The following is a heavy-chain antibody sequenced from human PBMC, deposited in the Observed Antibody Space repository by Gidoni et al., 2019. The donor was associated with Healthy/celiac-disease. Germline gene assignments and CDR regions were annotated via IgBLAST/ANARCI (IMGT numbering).Heavy chain of an antibody. D-gene: IGHD2-15*01. Sequence: QVQLQESGPGLVKPSETLSLTCTVSGGSISSYYWSWIRQPPGKGLEWIGYIYYSGRTNYNPSLKSRVTISVDTSKNQFSLKLSSVTAADTAVYYCARDRGGNPDYWGQGTLVTVSS. CDR2: IYYSGRT. CDR1: GGSISSYY. CDR3: ARDRGGNPDY. J-gene: IGHJ4*02. V-gene: IGHV4-59*01.